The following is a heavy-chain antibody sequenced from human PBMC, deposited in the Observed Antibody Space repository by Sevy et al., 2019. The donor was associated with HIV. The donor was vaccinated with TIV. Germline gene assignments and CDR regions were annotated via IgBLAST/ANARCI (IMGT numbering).Heavy chain of an antibody. CDR2: ISYDGSNK. V-gene: IGHV3-30*04. D-gene: IGHD5-12*01. J-gene: IGHJ6*02. Sequence: GGSLRLSCAASGFTFINHAMHWVRQAPGKGLEWVTVISYDGSNKYYADSVKGRFTISRDTSKSTVYLQMDSLRAEDTAVYYCARDLHSGYANYYYYGMDVWGQGTTVTVSS. CDR3: ARDLHSGYANYYYYGMDV. CDR1: GFTFINHA.